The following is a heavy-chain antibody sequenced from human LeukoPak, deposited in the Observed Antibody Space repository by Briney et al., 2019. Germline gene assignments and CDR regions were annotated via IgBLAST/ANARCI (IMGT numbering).Heavy chain of an antibody. CDR2: INPGDSET. CDR1: GYNFSNSR. CDR3: TRHGDGFRY. D-gene: IGHD2-21*02. J-gene: IGHJ4*02. V-gene: IGHV5-51*01. Sequence: GESLKISCKGSGYNFSNSRIGWVCQMPGKGLEWMGSINPGDSETAYGPSFKGQVTILVDKSTTTAYLQWSSLEVSDTAIYYCTRHGDGFRYWGQGTLVTISS.